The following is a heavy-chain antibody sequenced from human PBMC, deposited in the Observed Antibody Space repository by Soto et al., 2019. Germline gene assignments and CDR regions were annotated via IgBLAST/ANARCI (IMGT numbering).Heavy chain of an antibody. Sequence: QVQLQESGPGLVKPSQTLSLTCTVSGGSSSSGGYYWSWIRQHPGKGLEWIGYIYYSGSTYYNPSLKSRVTISVDTSKNQLSLKLSSVTAADTAVYYCARDPRITGTNYYYYYGMDVWGQGTTVTVSS. V-gene: IGHV4-31*03. CDR3: ARDPRITGTNYYYYYGMDV. D-gene: IGHD1-20*01. CDR1: GGSSSSGGYY. CDR2: IYYSGST. J-gene: IGHJ6*02.